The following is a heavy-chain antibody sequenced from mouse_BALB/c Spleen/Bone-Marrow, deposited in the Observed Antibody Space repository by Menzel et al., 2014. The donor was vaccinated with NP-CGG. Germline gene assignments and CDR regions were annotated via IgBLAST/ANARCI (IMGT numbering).Heavy chain of an antibody. CDR1: GYAFTNYL. CDR3: ARRYCVRWYFDV. CDR2: INPGTGDT. Sequence: QVQLQQPGAELVRPGTSVKVSCKASGYAFTNYLIEWVKQRPGQGLEWIGAINPGTGDTNYNENFKGKATLTADKSSNTAIMQFISLTSDDSAVYFCARRYCVRWYFDVWGAGTPVTVSS. V-gene: IGHV1-54*01. J-gene: IGHJ1*01.